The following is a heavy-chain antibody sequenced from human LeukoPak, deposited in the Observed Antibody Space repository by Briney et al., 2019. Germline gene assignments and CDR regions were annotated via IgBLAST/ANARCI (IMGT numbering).Heavy chain of an antibody. D-gene: IGHD5-12*01. CDR1: GGSISSYY. J-gene: IGHJ4*02. CDR3: ARHEDIVATIYDY. Sequence: PSETLSLTCTVSGGSISSYYWSWIRQPPGKGLEWIGYIYYSGSTNYNPSLKSRVTISVDTSKNQFSLKPSSVTAADTAVYCCARHEDIVATIYDYWGQGTLVTVSS. V-gene: IGHV4-59*08. CDR2: IYYSGST.